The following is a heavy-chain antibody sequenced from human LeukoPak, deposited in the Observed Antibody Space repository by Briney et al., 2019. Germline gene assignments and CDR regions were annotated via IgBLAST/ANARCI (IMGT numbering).Heavy chain of an antibody. D-gene: IGHD3-3*01. Sequence: GGSLRLSCAASGFTFSSYAMSWVRQAPGKGLEWVANIKQDGSEKYYVDSAKGRFTISRDNAKNSLYLQMNSLRAEDTAVYYCARDLMEWLNEDWFDPWGQGTLVTVSS. J-gene: IGHJ5*02. CDR3: ARDLMEWLNEDWFDP. V-gene: IGHV3-7*01. CDR1: GFTFSSYA. CDR2: IKQDGSEK.